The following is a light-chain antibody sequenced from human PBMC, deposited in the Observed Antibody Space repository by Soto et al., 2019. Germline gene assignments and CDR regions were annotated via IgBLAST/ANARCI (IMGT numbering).Light chain of an antibody. Sequence: QSALAQPRSVSGSPGQSVTISCTGTDTDVGGYTIVSWYQQHAGKAPRVLIFDVSQRAPGVPDRFSGSKSGNTASLTISGLQPEDEADYHCCSYAGRYNFVMFGGGTKLTV. CDR1: DTDVGGYTI. V-gene: IGLV2-11*01. CDR3: CSYAGRYNFVM. CDR2: DVS. J-gene: IGLJ3*02.